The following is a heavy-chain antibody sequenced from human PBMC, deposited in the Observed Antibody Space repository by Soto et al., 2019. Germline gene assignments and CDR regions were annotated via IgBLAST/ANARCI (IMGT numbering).Heavy chain of an antibody. CDR2: IFASGAR. D-gene: IGHD2-21*02. CDR1: GLSLRNARLG. J-gene: IGHJ4*02. V-gene: IGHV2-26*01. Sequence: SGSTLVNPPESLTLTCTVSGLSLRNARLGVRWFRQPPGKALEWPAHIFASGARAYSPSLKSRLTISKDTSKSQVVRTMTNMDPVDTATYYGARFSDPPGYFDYWGQGTLVT. CDR3: ARFSDPPGYFDY.